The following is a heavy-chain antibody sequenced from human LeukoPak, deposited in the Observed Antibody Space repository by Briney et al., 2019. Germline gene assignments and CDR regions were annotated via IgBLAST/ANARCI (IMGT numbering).Heavy chain of an antibody. Sequence: NPSETLSLTCTVSGGSISSSSYYWGWIRQPPGKGLEWIGSIYYSGSTYYNPSLKSRVTISVDTSKNQFSLKLSSVTAADTAVYYCARMGGGYGSSWYLYYFDYWGQGTLVTVSS. CDR1: GGSISSSSYY. V-gene: IGHV4-39*07. CDR3: ARMGGGYGSSWYLYYFDY. D-gene: IGHD6-13*01. CDR2: IYYSGST. J-gene: IGHJ4*02.